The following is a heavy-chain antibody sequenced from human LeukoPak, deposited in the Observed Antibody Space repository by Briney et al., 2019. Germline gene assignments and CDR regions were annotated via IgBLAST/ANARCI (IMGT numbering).Heavy chain of an antibody. Sequence: PGGSLRLSCAASGFTFSSYEMNWVRQAPGKGLEWVSYISSSGSTIYHADSVKGRFTISRDNAKNSLYLQMNSLRAEDTAVYYCARERGEGYYYYGLDVWGQGTTVTVSS. CDR2: ISSSGSTI. CDR3: ARERGEGYYYYGLDV. CDR1: GFTFSSYE. V-gene: IGHV3-48*03. J-gene: IGHJ6*02. D-gene: IGHD3-10*01.